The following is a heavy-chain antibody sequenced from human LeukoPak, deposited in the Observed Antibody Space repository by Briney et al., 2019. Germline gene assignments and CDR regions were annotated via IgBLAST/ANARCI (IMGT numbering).Heavy chain of an antibody. CDR1: GFTFSSYS. CDR3: ARDQYWWYYGSSGSFDY. CDR2: ISSSSSYI. D-gene: IGHD3-22*01. Sequence: PGGSLRLSCAASGFTFSSYSMNWVRQAPGKGLEWVSSISSSSSYIYYADSVKGRFTISRDNAKNSLYLQMNSLRAEDTAVYYCARDQYWWYYGSSGSFDYWGQGTLVTVSS. V-gene: IGHV3-21*01. J-gene: IGHJ4*02.